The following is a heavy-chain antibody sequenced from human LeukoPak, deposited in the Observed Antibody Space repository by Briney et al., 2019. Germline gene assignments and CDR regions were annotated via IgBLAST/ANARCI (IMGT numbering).Heavy chain of an antibody. J-gene: IGHJ3*02. Sequence: GGSLRLSYAASGFTFSSYAMSWVRQAPGKGLEWVSAISGSGGSTYYADSVKGRFTISRDNSKNTLYLQMNSLRAEDTAVYYCARTCYYDSSGYPGAFDIWGQGTMVTVSS. V-gene: IGHV3-23*01. CDR1: GFTFSSYA. CDR3: ARTCYYDSSGYPGAFDI. CDR2: ISGSGGST. D-gene: IGHD3-22*01.